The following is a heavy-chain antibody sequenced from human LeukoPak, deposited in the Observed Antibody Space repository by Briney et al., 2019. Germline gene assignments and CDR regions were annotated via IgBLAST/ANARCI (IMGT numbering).Heavy chain of an antibody. CDR3: AKVIGYCSSTSCSATVYYYYGMDV. CDR2: ISGSGGST. D-gene: IGHD2-2*01. V-gene: IGHV3-23*01. CDR1: GFTFSSYA. Sequence: GGSLRLSCAASGFTFSSYAMSWVRQAPGKGLEWVSAISGSGGSTYYADSVKGRFTISRDNSKNTLYLQMNSLRAEDTAVYYCAKVIGYCSSTSCSATVYYYYGMDVWGQGTTVTVSS. J-gene: IGHJ6*02.